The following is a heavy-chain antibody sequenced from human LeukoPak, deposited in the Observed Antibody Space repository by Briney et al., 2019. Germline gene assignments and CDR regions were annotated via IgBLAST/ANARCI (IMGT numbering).Heavy chain of an antibody. CDR3: ATLPVNYYDSRDY. D-gene: IGHD3-22*01. CDR1: GYTFTGYY. Sequence: ASVKVSCKASGYTFTGYYMHWVRQAPGQGLEWMGWINPNSGGTNYAQKFQGRVTMTRDTSISTAYMELSRLRSDDTAVYYCATLPVNYYDSRDYWGQGTLVTVSS. V-gene: IGHV1-2*02. CDR2: INPNSGGT. J-gene: IGHJ4*02.